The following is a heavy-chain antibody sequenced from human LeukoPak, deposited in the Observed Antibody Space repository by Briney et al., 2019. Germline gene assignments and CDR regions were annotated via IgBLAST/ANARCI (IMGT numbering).Heavy chain of an antibody. CDR1: GFTFSSNY. D-gene: IGHD4/OR15-4a*01. Sequence: PGGSLRLSCAASGFTFSSNYMSWVRQAPGKGLEWVSYISGSTSAVYYADSVRGRFTISRDNAKNSLYLQMNSLRDDDTAVYYCARRERQSANYYYFDYWGQGTLVTVSS. J-gene: IGHJ4*02. CDR3: ARRERQSANYYYFDY. V-gene: IGHV3-48*02. CDR2: ISGSTSAV.